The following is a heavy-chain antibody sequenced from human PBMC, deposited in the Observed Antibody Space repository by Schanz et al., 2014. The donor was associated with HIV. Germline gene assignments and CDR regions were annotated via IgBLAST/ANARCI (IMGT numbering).Heavy chain of an antibody. J-gene: IGHJ6*02. V-gene: IGHV3-33*05. CDR1: GFTFDSYG. CDR2: ISYDGRNK. D-gene: IGHD3-22*01. CDR3: AKDRNYYESKYRGKGNYYYYYGMDV. Sequence: QVRLVESGGGVVRPGRSLRLSCAASGFTFDSYGMHWVRQAPGKGLEWMGVISYDGRNKYYADSVKGRFTISRDNSKNSLSLLIKSLRADDAAVYYCAKDRNYYESKYRGKGNYYYYYGMDVWGQGTTVTVSS.